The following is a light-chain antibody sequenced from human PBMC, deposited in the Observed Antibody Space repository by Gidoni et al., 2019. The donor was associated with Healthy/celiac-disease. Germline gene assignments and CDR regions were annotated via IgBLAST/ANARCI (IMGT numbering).Light chain of an antibody. V-gene: IGKV3-11*01. CDR1: QSVSSY. Sequence: EIVLTQSPATLSLSPGERATLSCRASQSVSSYLAWYQQKPGQAPRLLIYDASNRATGISARFSGSGSGTDFTLTISSLEPEDFAVYYCQQRSNWPPGRTFGGGTKVEIK. J-gene: IGKJ4*01. CDR2: DAS. CDR3: QQRSNWPPGRT.